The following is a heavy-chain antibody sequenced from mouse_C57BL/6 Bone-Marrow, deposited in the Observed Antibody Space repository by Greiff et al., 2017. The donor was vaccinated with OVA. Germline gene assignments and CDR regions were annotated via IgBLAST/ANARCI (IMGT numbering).Heavy chain of an antibody. V-gene: IGHV2-2*01. J-gene: IGHJ1*03. CDR1: GFSLTSYG. D-gene: IGHD1-1*01. CDR2: IWSGGST. Sequence: VQGVESGPGLVQPSQSLSITCTVSGFSLTSYGVHWVRQSPGKGLEWLGVIWSGGSTDYNAAFISRLSISKDNSKSQVFFKMNSLQADDTAIYYCARNPAVVEGEWYFDVWGTGTTVTVSS. CDR3: ARNPAVVEGEWYFDV.